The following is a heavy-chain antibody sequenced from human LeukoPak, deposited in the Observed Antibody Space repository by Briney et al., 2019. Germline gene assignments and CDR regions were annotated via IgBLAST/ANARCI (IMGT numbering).Heavy chain of an antibody. CDR1: GFTFSSYA. J-gene: IGHJ4*02. D-gene: IGHD2-21*01. CDR3: ARGGVVVAFYYFDY. Sequence: PGGSLRLSCAASGFTFSSYAMHWVRQAPGKGLEWVAVISYDGSNKYYADSVKGRFTISRDNSKNTLYLQMNSLSAEDTAVYYCARGGVVVAFYYFDYWGQGTLVTVSS. V-gene: IGHV3-30-3*01. CDR2: ISYDGSNK.